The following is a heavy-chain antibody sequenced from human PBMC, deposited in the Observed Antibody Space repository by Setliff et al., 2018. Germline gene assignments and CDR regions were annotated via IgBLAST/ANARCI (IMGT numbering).Heavy chain of an antibody. V-gene: IGHV4-39*07. CDR2: IYYTGST. J-gene: IGHJ4*02. CDR1: GGSISSSSHY. Sequence: PSETLSLTCTVSGGSISSSSHYWGWIRQPPGKGLEWIGSIYYTGSTYYNPSLKSRVTMSVDTSKRQFSLKLGSATAADTVVYYCARDMGQPYYFESWGLGTLVTVSS. CDR3: ARDMGQPYYFES. D-gene: IGHD1-1*01.